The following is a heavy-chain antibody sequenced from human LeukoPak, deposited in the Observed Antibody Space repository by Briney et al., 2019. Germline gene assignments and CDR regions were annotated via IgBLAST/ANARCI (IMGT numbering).Heavy chain of an antibody. J-gene: IGHJ6*03. D-gene: IGHD3-3*01. CDR3: ARATYYDFWSGYYYMDV. CDR2: IYTSGST. V-gene: IGHV4-4*07. Sequence: SGTLSLTCTVSGGSLSSYYWSWIRQPAGKGLEWVGRIYTSGSTNYNPSLKSRVTMSVDTSKNQYSLKLSSVTAADTAVYYCARATYYDFWSGYYYMDVWGKGATVTVS. CDR1: GGSLSSYY.